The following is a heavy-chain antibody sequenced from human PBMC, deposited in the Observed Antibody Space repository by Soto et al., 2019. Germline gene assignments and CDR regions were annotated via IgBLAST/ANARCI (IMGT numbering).Heavy chain of an antibody. V-gene: IGHV1-46*01. CDR3: ARDWKGAEGFDP. CDR1: GYSLTSYY. Sequence: GASVKVSCKASGYSLTSYYIHWLRQAPGQGLEWVGVFNPSGGGTNYAQNFQGRVTMTTDTSTTTSYMELRSLTSDDTAVYFCARDWKGAEGFDPWGQGTLVTVSS. J-gene: IGHJ5*02. CDR2: FNPSGGGT. D-gene: IGHD1-1*01.